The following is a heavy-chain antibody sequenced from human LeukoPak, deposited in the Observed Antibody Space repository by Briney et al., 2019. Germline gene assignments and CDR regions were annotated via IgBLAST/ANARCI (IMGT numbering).Heavy chain of an antibody. CDR1: GFTFSVYY. J-gene: IGHJ4*02. CDR3: ARDSMRAAAGLFDY. Sequence: GGSLRLSCAASGFTFSVYYMSWVREAPGKGLEWVSYISSSSSYTNYADSVKGRFTISRDNAKNSLYLQMNSLRAEDTAVYYCARDSMRAAAGLFDYWGQGTLVTVSS. V-gene: IGHV3-11*06. D-gene: IGHD6-13*01. CDR2: ISSSSSYT.